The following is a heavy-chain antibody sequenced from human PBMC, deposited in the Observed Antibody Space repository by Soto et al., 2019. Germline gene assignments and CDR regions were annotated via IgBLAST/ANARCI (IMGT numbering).Heavy chain of an antibody. CDR1: GGSISDYQ. J-gene: IGHJ4*02. D-gene: IGHD3-16*02. V-gene: IGHV4-59*01. CDR3: ARMRGLGEISPYFTS. CDR2: IYYSGRT. Sequence: QVQLQESGPGLVRPSETLSLTCSVSGGSISDYQWNWIRQSPGKGLEWVGYIYYSGRTNYNPSLKSRVTISLDTSTKQFSLRLRSVTAAETAVSYCARMRGLGEISPYFTSRGQGTLVTVSS.